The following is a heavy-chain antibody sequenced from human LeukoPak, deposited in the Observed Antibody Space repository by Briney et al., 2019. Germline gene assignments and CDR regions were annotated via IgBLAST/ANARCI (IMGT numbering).Heavy chain of an antibody. CDR3: ARGQRARFGY. V-gene: IGHV4-34*01. CDR1: GGSFSGYY. Sequence: PSETLSLTCAVYGGSFSGYYWSWIRQPPGKGLEWIGEINHSGSTNYNPSLKSRVTTSVDTSKNQLSLKLSSVTAADTAVYYCARGQRARFGYWGQGTLVTVSS. D-gene: IGHD6-25*01. J-gene: IGHJ4*02. CDR2: INHSGST.